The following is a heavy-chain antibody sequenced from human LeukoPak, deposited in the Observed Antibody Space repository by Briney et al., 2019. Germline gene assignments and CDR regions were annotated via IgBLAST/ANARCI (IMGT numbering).Heavy chain of an antibody. V-gene: IGHV1-46*01. Sequence: ASVKVSCKASGYIVTGYYMHWVRQAPGQGLEWMGIINPSGGSTSYAQKFQGRVTMTRDTSTSTVYMELSSLRSEDTAVYYCARGGFCSGGSCYIIDPWGQGTLVTVSS. CDR3: ARGGFCSGGSCYIIDP. CDR1: GYIVTGYY. CDR2: INPSGGST. J-gene: IGHJ5*02. D-gene: IGHD2-15*01.